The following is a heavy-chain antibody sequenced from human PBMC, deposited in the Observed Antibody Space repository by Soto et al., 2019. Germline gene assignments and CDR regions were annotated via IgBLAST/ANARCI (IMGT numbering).Heavy chain of an antibody. Sequence: ASVKVSCKASGGTFSSYTISWVRQAPGQGLEWMGRIIPILGIANYAQKFQGRVTITADKSTSTAYMELSSLRSEDTAVYYCARGGRDTHKYSYGSPPWFDPWGQGTLVTVSS. CDR3: ARGGRDTHKYSYGSPPWFDP. V-gene: IGHV1-69*02. CDR1: GGTFSSYT. CDR2: IIPILGIA. D-gene: IGHD5-18*01. J-gene: IGHJ5*02.